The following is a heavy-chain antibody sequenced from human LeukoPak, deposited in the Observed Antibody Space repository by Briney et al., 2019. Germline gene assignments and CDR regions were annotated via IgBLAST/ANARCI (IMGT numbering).Heavy chain of an antibody. V-gene: IGHV3-30-3*01. D-gene: IGHD3-10*01. CDR2: ISNDGSNK. J-gene: IGHJ5*02. CDR1: GFTFSSFA. Sequence: PGGSLRLSCAASGFTFSSFAMHWVRQAPGKGLEWVAVISNDGSNKYYADSVKGRFIISRDNSKNTLYVQMNSLRAEDTAVYYCARGYYGSGSNFRPYRFAPWGQGTLVTVSS. CDR3: ARGYYGSGSNFRPYRFAP.